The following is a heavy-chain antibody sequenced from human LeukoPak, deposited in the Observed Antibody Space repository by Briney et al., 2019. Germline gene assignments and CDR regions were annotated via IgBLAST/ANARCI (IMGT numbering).Heavy chain of an antibody. V-gene: IGHV3-7*01. CDR1: EFTFSNYW. Sequence: GGSLRLSCAASEFTFSNYWMSWVRLAPGKGMEWVANIKQDGSGTYYVDSVKGRFTISRDNAKNSLYLQMNSLRAEDTAVYYCAGCSTVTTYYYSYYMDIWGKGTTVTVSS. J-gene: IGHJ6*03. CDR3: AGCSTVTTYYYSYYMDI. CDR2: IKQDGSGT. D-gene: IGHD4-17*01.